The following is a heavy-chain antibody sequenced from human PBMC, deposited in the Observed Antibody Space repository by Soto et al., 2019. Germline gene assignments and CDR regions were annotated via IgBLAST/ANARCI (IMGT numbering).Heavy chain of an antibody. V-gene: IGHV3-30*18. CDR3: AKGSASDDDSEHFQN. CDR2: ISYTGAMT. D-gene: IGHD4-17*01. Sequence: QVQLVESGGGVVQPGRSLRLSCAASGFTFRHFAIHWVRQAPGKGLEWVAGISYTGAMTYYADSVKGRFTLSRDNSENTLYLQMNNLRLADTALYFCAKGSASDDDSEHFQNWGQGTLVTVSS. CDR1: GFTFRHFA. J-gene: IGHJ1*01.